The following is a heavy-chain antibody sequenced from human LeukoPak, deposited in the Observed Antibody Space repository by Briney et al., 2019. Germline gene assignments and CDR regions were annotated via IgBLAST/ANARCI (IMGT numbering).Heavy chain of an antibody. CDR2: IYYSGST. D-gene: IGHD6-6*01. J-gene: IGHJ4*02. Sequence: SETLSLTCTVSGGSIGTYYWSWIRQPPGKGLEWIGYIYYSGSTNYNPYLKSRVSISVDTSKNQFSLKLSSVTAADTAVYYCARDSSTGRHDYWGQGTLVSVSS. CDR1: GGSIGTYY. CDR3: ARDSSTGRHDY. V-gene: IGHV4-59*01.